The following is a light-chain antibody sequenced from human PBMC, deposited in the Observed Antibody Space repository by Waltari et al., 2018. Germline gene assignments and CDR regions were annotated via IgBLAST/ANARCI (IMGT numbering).Light chain of an antibody. Sequence: QTVVTQEPSFSVSPGGTVTLTCGLSSGPVSTSYYPSWYQQTPGQAPRTLIYSTNTRSSGVPCRFSGSILGNKAALTITGAQADDESDYYCVLYMGSGIWVFGGGTKLTVL. CDR3: VLYMGSGIWV. V-gene: IGLV8-61*01. J-gene: IGLJ3*02. CDR1: SGPVSTSYY. CDR2: STN.